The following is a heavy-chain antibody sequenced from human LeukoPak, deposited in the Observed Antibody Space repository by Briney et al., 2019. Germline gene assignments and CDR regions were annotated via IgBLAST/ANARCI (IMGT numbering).Heavy chain of an antibody. CDR3: AKALVTYSSSCPGDC. CDR2: ISGSGGTT. D-gene: IGHD2-2*01. Sequence: GGSLRLSCVASGFTFSSYAMSWVRQAPGKGLEWISAISGSGGTTYYADPVKGRFTISREKSKNTLYLQMNSLRAEDTAVYYCAKALVTYSSSCPGDCWGQGTLVTVSS. CDR1: GFTFSSYA. J-gene: IGHJ4*02. V-gene: IGHV3-23*01.